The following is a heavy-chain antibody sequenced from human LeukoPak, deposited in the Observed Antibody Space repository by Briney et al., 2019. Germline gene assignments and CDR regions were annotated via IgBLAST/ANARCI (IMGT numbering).Heavy chain of an antibody. Sequence: GGSLRLSCAASGFTFSSYAMSWVRQAPGKGLEWVSGVSGNGGYTYYADSVKGRFTISRDNSRNTLYLQMNSLRAGDTAVYYCARGPSKYYYDSSGYSLDIWGQGTMVTVSS. CDR2: VSGNGGYT. J-gene: IGHJ3*02. CDR3: ARGPSKYYYDSSGYSLDI. V-gene: IGHV3-23*01. D-gene: IGHD3-22*01. CDR1: GFTFSSYA.